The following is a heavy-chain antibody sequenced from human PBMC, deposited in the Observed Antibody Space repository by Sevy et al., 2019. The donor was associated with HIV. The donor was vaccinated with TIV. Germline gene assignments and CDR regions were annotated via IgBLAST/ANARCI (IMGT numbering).Heavy chain of an antibody. Sequence: ASVKVSCKTSGYIFTNSGITWVRQAPGQGLEWMGWIGVFNGNLKYAQKFQGRVTMTTDTSTSTAHMELTSLRSDDTGVYYCARVPTYHYGSATYFDYWGQGTLVTVSS. CDR3: ARVPTYHYGSATYFDY. V-gene: IGHV1-18*01. CDR1: GYIFTNSG. J-gene: IGHJ4*02. D-gene: IGHD3-10*01. CDR2: IGVFNGNL.